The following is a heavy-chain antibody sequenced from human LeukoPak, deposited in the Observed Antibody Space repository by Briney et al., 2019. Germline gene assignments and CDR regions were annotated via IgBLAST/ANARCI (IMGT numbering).Heavy chain of an antibody. Sequence: SETLSLTCTVSGGSISSYYWSWIRQPPGKGLEWIGYIYYSGSTNYNPSLKSRVTISVDTSKNQFSLKLSSVTAADTAVYYCARSHYGSGSQPTYYYYYYYMDVWGKGTTVTVSS. J-gene: IGHJ6*03. CDR3: ARSHYGSGSQPTYYYYYYYMDV. D-gene: IGHD3-10*01. CDR1: GGSISSYY. V-gene: IGHV4-59*08. CDR2: IYYSGST.